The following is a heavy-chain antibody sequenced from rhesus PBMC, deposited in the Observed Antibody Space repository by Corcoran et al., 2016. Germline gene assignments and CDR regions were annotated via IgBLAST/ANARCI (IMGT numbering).Heavy chain of an antibody. V-gene: IGHV4-165*01. CDR3: ARHRNRFDV. Sequence: QVQLQESGPELVTPSEPLSLTCAVSGGSISSNYWSWIRQPPGKGLEWIGYIGSSSGSTNYNPSLKSRVTISTDTSKNQFSLKLSSVTAADTAVYYCARHRNRFDVWGPGVLVTVSS. CDR1: GGSISSNY. J-gene: IGHJ5-1*01. CDR2: IGSSSGST.